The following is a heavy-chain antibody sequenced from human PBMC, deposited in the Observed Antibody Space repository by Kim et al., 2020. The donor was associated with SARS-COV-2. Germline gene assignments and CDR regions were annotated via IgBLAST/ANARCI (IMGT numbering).Heavy chain of an antibody. CDR3: ARGLPSDSDY. D-gene: IGHD2-15*01. CDR2: GNT. V-gene: IGHV1-8*01. Sequence: GNTAYAQKFQGRVTMGRDTSTNTAYMELSGLKDDDTAVYFCARGLPSDSDYWGQGTLVTVSS. J-gene: IGHJ4*02.